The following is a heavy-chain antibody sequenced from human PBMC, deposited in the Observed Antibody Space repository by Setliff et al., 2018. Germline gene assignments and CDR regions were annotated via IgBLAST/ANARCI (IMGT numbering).Heavy chain of an antibody. CDR2: IYYSGST. V-gene: IGHV4-39*07. D-gene: IGHD3-22*01. Sequence: PSETLSLTCTVSGGSISSSSYYWGWIRQSPGKGLEWIGSIYYSGSTYYNPSLKSRVTISVDTSKNQSSLKLSSVTAADTAVYYCARGRGISMIVVVTHDAFDIWGQGTMVTVSS. J-gene: IGHJ3*02. CDR1: GGSISSSSYY. CDR3: ARGRGISMIVVVTHDAFDI.